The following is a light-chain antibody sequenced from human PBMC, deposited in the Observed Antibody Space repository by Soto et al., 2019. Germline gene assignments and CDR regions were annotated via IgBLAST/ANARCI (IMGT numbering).Light chain of an antibody. Sequence: QSVLTQPPSASGTPGQRVTISCSGSSSNIGSNYVYWYQQLPGTAPKLLIYSNNQRPSGVPDRFSGSKSGTSASLAISGLRSEVEADYYCAAWDDSLSGWVFGGGTKLPVL. CDR3: AAWDDSLSGWV. CDR2: SNN. CDR1: SSNIGSNY. V-gene: IGLV1-47*02. J-gene: IGLJ3*02.